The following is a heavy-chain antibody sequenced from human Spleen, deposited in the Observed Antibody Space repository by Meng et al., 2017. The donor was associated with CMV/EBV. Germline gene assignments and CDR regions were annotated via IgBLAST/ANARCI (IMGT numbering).Heavy chain of an antibody. CDR1: GYTFTGYY. Sequence: ASVKVSCKASGYTFTGYYMYWVRQAPGQGLEWMGWINPNSGGTNYAQKIQGRVTMTRDTSISTAYMELSRLRSDDTAVYYCARGSSSWTWYYYGMDVWGQGTTVTVSS. CDR3: ARGSSSWTWYYYGMDV. CDR2: INPNSGGT. V-gene: IGHV1-2*02. D-gene: IGHD6-13*01. J-gene: IGHJ6*02.